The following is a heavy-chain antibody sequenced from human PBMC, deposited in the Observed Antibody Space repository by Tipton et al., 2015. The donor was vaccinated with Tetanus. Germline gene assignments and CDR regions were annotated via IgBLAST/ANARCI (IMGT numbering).Heavy chain of an antibody. Sequence: TLSLTCTVSGDSISRSRYFWNWIRQRPGEGPEWIGYIYYSGSTYYNPSFESRVSMSVDTSKNQFSLRLTSVTAADTAVYYCARANNEFPKKGPFDSWGQGSLVIVSS. CDR2: IYYSGST. CDR3: ARANNEFPKKGPFDS. D-gene: IGHD1-1*01. J-gene: IGHJ4*02. V-gene: IGHV4-31*03. CDR1: GDSISRSRYF.